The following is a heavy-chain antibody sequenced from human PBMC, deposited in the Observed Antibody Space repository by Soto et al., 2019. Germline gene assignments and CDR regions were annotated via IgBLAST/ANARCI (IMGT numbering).Heavy chain of an antibody. V-gene: IGHV4-34*01. CDR2: INHSGST. Sequence: SETLSLTCAVYGGSFSGYDLSWIRQTPGKGLEWIGEINHSGSTNYNPSLKSRVTISVDTSKNQFSLKLSSVTAADTAVYYCAADSSGYYYVDNWFDPWGQGTLVTVSS. CDR3: AADSSGYYYVDNWFDP. D-gene: IGHD3-22*01. CDR1: GGSFSGYD. J-gene: IGHJ5*02.